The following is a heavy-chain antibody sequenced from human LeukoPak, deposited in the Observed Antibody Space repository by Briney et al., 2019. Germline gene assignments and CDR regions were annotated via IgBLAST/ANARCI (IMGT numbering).Heavy chain of an antibody. CDR3: ARDLSGSPNRHFDY. CDR2: ISYDGSNK. J-gene: IGHJ4*02. CDR1: GFTFSSYA. Sequence: GGSLGLSCAASGFTFSSYAMHWVRQAPGKGLEWVAVISYDGSNKYYADSVKGRFTISRDNSKNTLYLQMDSLRAEDTAVYYCARDLSGSPNRHFDYWGQGTLVTVSS. D-gene: IGHD1-26*01. V-gene: IGHV3-30*04.